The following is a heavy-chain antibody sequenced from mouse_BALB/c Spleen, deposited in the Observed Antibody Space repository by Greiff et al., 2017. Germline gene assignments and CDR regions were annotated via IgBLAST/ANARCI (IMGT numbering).Heavy chain of an antibody. Sequence: EVQLVESGGGLVKPGGSLKLSCAASGFTFSSYAMSWVRQTPEKRLEWVASISSGGSTYYPDSVKGRFTISRDNARNILYLQMSSLRSEDTAMYYCARGARSYYFDYWGQGTLVTVSA. CDR1: GFTFSSYA. D-gene: IGHD2-4*01. CDR2: ISSGGST. J-gene: IGHJ3*01. V-gene: IGHV5-6-5*01. CDR3: ARGARSYYFDY.